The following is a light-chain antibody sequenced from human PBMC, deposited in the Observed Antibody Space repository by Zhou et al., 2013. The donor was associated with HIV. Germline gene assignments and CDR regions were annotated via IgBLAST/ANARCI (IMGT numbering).Light chain of an antibody. J-gene: IGKJ2*01. CDR2: LGS. Sequence: DIVMTQSPLSLPVTPGEPASISCRSSQSLLHSTGYNYLDWYVQKPGQSPQLLIYLGSNRASGVPDRFSGSVSGTNFTLEITRVEAEDAATYYCMQALQTPYTFGPGTKLQIK. CDR3: MQALQTPYT. CDR1: QSLLHSTGYNY. V-gene: IGKV2-28*01.